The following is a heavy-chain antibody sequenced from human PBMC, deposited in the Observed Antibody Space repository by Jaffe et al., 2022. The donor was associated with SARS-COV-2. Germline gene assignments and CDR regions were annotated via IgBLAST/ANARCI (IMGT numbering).Heavy chain of an antibody. Sequence: QVQLQESGPGLVKPSQTLSLTCTVSGGSISSGGYYWSWIRQHPGKGLEWIGYIYYSGSTYYNPSLKSRVTISVDTSKNQFSLKLSSVTAADTAVYYCAREAVETPLHRYGMDVWGQGTTVTVSS. CDR2: IYYSGST. V-gene: IGHV4-31*03. CDR3: AREAVETPLHRYGMDV. J-gene: IGHJ6*02. CDR1: GGSISSGGYY. D-gene: IGHD2-15*01.